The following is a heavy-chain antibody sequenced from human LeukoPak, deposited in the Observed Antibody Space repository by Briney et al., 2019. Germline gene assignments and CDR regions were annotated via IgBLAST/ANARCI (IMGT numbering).Heavy chain of an antibody. CDR3: ARDFKLLWFGDTLDLFDP. D-gene: IGHD3-10*01. J-gene: IGHJ5*02. V-gene: IGHV1-2*02. CDR1: GYTFTGYY. CDR2: INPNSGGT. Sequence: ASVKVSCKASGYTFTGYYMHWVRQAPGQGLEWMGWINPNSGGTNYAQKFQGRVTMTRDTSISTAYMELSRLRSDDTAVYYCARDFKLLWFGDTLDLFDPWGQGTLVTVSS.